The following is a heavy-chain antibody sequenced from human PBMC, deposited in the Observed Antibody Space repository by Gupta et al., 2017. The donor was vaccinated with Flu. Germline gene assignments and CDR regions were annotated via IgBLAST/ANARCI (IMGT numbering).Heavy chain of an antibody. CDR3: ATGPGDYGAFEI. CDR2: IYVSGST. J-gene: IGHJ3*02. V-gene: IGHV4-59*01. D-gene: IGHD4-17*01. Sequence: QVQLQESGPGLVKPSETLSLTCSVSGGSITNKYRSWIRQSPGRGLEWIGFIYVSGSTNYNPSLKSRVTISLDTSRNQFSLNLDSVTAADTAVYYCATGPGDYGAFEIWGHGTMVTVSS. CDR1: GGSITNKY.